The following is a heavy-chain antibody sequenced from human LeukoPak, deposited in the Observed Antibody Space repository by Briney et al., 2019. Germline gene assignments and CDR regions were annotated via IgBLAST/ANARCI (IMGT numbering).Heavy chain of an antibody. J-gene: IGHJ5*02. Sequence: SPILSLTWAISGAIVSTNCASWNWVRQSPSRGLELLGRTSYTSKWYNDYATSVKNRINIKPDISKNQFSLQLNSLTPEDTAVYYCAREFYGDYNAYWFDPWGQGTLVTVSS. CDR1: GAIVSTNCAS. CDR2: TSYTSKWYN. CDR3: AREFYGDYNAYWFDP. D-gene: IGHD4-17*01. V-gene: IGHV6-1*01.